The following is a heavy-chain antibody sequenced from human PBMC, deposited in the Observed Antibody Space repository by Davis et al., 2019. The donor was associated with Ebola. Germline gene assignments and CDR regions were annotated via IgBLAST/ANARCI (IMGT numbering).Heavy chain of an antibody. Sequence: PGGSLRLSCAASGFTFSSYGMHWVRQAPGKGLEWVAVIWYDGSNKYYADSVKGRFTISRDNSKNTLYLQMNSLRAEDTAVYYCARDRRENTVAYFDYWGQGTLVTVSS. V-gene: IGHV3-33*08. D-gene: IGHD4-23*01. CDR3: ARDRRENTVAYFDY. CDR1: GFTFSSYG. CDR2: IWYDGSNK. J-gene: IGHJ4*02.